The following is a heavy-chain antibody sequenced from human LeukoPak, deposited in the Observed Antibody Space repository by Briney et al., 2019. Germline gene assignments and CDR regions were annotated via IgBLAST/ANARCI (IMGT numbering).Heavy chain of an antibody. V-gene: IGHV3-66*01. D-gene: IGHD6-13*01. CDR2: IYSGGST. CDR1: GFTFSSYW. Sequence: GGSLRLSCAASGFTFSSYWMSWVRQAPGKGLEWVSVIYSGGSTYYADSVKGRFTISRDNSKNTLYLQMNSLRAEDTAVYYCARTAADALFDYWGQGTLVTVSS. J-gene: IGHJ4*02. CDR3: ARTAADALFDY.